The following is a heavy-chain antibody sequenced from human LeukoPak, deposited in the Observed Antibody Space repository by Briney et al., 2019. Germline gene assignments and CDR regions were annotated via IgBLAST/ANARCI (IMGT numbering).Heavy chain of an antibody. Sequence: GGSLRLSCAASGFTFSSYSMNWVRQAPGKGLEWVSSISSSSSYIYYADSVKGRFTISRDNAKNSLYLQMNSLRAEDTAVYYCERDRYYDFWSGSPFDYWGQGTLVTVSS. CDR3: ERDRYYDFWSGSPFDY. V-gene: IGHV3-21*01. J-gene: IGHJ4*02. CDR2: ISSSSSYI. CDR1: GFTFSSYS. D-gene: IGHD3-3*01.